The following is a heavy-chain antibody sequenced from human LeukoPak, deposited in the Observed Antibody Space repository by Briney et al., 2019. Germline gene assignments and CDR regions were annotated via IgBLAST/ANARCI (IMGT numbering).Heavy chain of an antibody. D-gene: IGHD1-1*01. CDR1: GFTFSSYG. J-gene: IGHJ4*01. V-gene: IGHV3-33*01. Sequence: GRSLRLSCAASGFTFSSYGMHWVRQAPGKGLEWVAVIWYDGSKKYYADSVMGRFTISRDNSKNTLYPQMNSLRAEDTAVYYWGRYNTGRSDYWGQGTLVTVSS. CDR2: IWYDGSKK. CDR3: GRYNTGRSDY.